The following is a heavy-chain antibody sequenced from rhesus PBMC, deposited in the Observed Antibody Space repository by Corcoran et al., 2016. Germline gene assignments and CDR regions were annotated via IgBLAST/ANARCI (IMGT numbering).Heavy chain of an antibody. V-gene: IGHV2-95*01. D-gene: IGHD2-2*01. CDR3: ARFRTTNVDY. J-gene: IGHJ4*01. CDR2: IYWNDSK. CDR1: GFSISTTGIG. Sequence: QVTLKESGPALVKPTQTLTLTCTFSGFSISTTGIGVGLLRQPPGKAPEWLANIYWNDSKYYSTSLRSRLTISKDTSKNQVALTMTNMDPVDTATYYCARFRTTNVDYWGQGVLVTVSS.